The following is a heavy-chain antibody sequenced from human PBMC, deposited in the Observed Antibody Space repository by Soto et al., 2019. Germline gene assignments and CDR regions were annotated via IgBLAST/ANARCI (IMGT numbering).Heavy chain of an antibody. CDR1: GGSISSYY. V-gene: IGHV4-59*04. D-gene: IGHD1-20*01. Sequence: QVQLQESGPGLVKPSETLSLTCTVSGGSISSYYWSWIRQPPGKGLEWIGYIYYSGSTKSRVTISVDTSKNQFSLKLSSVTAADTAVYYCARRYGYSFDYWGQGTLVTVSS. CDR2: IYYSGST. J-gene: IGHJ4*02. CDR3: ARRYGYSFDY.